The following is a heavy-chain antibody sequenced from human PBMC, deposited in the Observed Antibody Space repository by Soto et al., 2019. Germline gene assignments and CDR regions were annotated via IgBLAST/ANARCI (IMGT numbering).Heavy chain of an antibody. CDR1: GFTFSSYV. J-gene: IGHJ4*02. CDR2: ISGIGVST. Sequence: GSLRLSCAASGFTFSSYVMSWVRPAPGKGLEWVSGISGIGVSTYYADSVKGRFTISRDNSKNTLYLQMNSLRAEDTAVYYCAKDRKAGATADSFDYWGLGTLVTVSS. V-gene: IGHV3-23*01. CDR3: AKDRKAGATADSFDY. D-gene: IGHD1-26*01.